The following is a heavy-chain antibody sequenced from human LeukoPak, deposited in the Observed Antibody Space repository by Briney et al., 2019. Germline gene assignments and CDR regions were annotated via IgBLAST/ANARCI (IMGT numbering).Heavy chain of an antibody. CDR3: ARDSLRFLEWLSPSYGMDV. J-gene: IGHJ6*02. Sequence: ASVMVSCKASGYTFTSYDINWVRQATGQGLEWMGWMNPNSGNTGYAQKFQGRVTMTRNTSISTAYMELSSLRSEDTAVYYCARDSLRFLEWLSPSYGMDVWGQGTTVTVSS. CDR1: GYTFTSYD. D-gene: IGHD3-3*01. V-gene: IGHV1-8*01. CDR2: MNPNSGNT.